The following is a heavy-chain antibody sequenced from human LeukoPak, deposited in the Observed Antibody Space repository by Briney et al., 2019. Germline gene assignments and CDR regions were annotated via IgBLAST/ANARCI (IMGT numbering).Heavy chain of an antibody. CDR3: ARGQSSGWYSY. D-gene: IGHD6-19*01. Sequence: VASVKVSCKASGYTFTSYDINWVRQATGQGLEWMGWMNPNSGNAGYAQKFQDRVTMTRNTSISTAYMELSSLRSEDTAVYYCARGQSSGWYSYWGQGTLVTVSS. CDR1: GYTFTSYD. CDR2: MNPNSGNA. V-gene: IGHV1-8*01. J-gene: IGHJ4*02.